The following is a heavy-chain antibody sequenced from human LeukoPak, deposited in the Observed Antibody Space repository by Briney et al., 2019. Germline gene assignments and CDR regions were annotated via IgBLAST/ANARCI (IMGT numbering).Heavy chain of an antibody. D-gene: IGHD2-2*01. Sequence: QPGGSLRLSCSVSGFIFRDFSMSWVRQAPGKGLEWVAKMNEYGSEIFYVDSVKGRFTISRDNGKNSLYLQMNRLRAGDTAVYYCARPRGCGSSRCNNFDYWGQGTLVTVSS. CDR2: MNEYGSEI. V-gene: IGHV3-7*01. CDR3: ARPRGCGSSRCNNFDY. J-gene: IGHJ4*02. CDR1: GFIFRDFS.